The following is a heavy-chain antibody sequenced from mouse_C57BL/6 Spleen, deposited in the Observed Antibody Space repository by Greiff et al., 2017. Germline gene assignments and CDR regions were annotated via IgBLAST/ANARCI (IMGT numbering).Heavy chain of an antibody. V-gene: IGHV5-4*03. J-gene: IGHJ1*03. CDR2: ISDGGSYT. CDR1: GFTFSSYA. CDR3: ARWAVVATRYFDV. D-gene: IGHD1-1*01. Sequence: EVKLVESGGGLVKPGGSLKLSCAASGFTFSSYAMSWVRQTPEKRLEWVATISDGGSYTYYPDNVKGRFTISRDNAKNNLYLQMSHLKSEDTAMYYWARWAVVATRYFDVWGTGTTVTVSS.